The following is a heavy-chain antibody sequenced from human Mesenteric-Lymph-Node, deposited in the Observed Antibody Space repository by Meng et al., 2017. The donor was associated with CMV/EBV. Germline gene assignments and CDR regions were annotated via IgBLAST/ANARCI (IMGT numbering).Heavy chain of an antibody. CDR3: ARDGQGGAIGY. CDR1: GGTFSSYA. Sequence: SVKVSCKASGGTFSSYAISWVRQAPGQGLEWMGGIIPILGIANYAQKFQGRVTITADKSTSTAYMELSSLRSGDTAVYYCARDGQGGAIGYWGQGTLVTVSS. CDR2: IIPILGIA. J-gene: IGHJ4*02. D-gene: IGHD1-26*01. V-gene: IGHV1-69*10.